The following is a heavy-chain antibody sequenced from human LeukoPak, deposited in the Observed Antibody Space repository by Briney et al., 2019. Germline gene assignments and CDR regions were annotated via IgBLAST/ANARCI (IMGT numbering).Heavy chain of an antibody. CDR1: GGSVSGYY. V-gene: IGHV4-59*02. D-gene: IGHD2-15*01. CDR2: AYYSGST. CDR3: ARIHRYCSGGACYVLDN. Sequence: PSETLSLTCVVSGGSVSGYYWGWIRQPPGRGLEWIGYAYYSGSTNCNPSFKSRITISVDTSRNQFSLQLSSVTAADTAVYYRARIHRYCSGGACYVLDNWGQGTLVAVSS. J-gene: IGHJ4*02.